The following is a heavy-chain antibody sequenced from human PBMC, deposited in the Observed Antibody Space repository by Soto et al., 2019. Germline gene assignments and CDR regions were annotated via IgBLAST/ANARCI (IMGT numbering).Heavy chain of an antibody. CDR3: ASLKDYDPLTFLAFYVLDV. Sequence: ASVKVSCKASGYTFSSYHINWVRQATGQGLEWVGWIHPDSGNTVYAQKFQGRVTMTRDTSRSTAYMELSSLRLDDPAVYYCASLKDYDPLTFLAFYVLDVWGQGTTVTVSS. CDR2: IHPDSGNT. J-gene: IGHJ6*02. V-gene: IGHV1-8*01. D-gene: IGHD3-9*01. CDR1: GYTFSSYH.